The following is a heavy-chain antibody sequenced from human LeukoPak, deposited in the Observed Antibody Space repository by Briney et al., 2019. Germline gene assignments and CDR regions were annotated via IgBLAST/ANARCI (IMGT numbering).Heavy chain of an antibody. D-gene: IGHD1-26*01. CDR2: ISGSGGYT. CDR1: GFTFRSYA. J-gene: IGHJ4*02. V-gene: IGHV3-23*01. Sequence: PGGSLRLSCAASGFTFRSYAMSWVRQAPGKGLEWVSAISGSGGYTYYADSVKGRFTISRDNSKNTLYLQMNSLRGEDTAVYYCAKDGRGSNVRPYYFDYWGQGTLVTVSS. CDR3: AKDGRGSNVRPYYFDY.